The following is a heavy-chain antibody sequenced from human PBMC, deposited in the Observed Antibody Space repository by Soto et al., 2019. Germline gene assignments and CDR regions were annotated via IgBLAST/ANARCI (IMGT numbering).Heavy chain of an antibody. J-gene: IGHJ4*02. CDR3: TTDYPRSLPGY. Sequence: PGGSLRLSCAASGFTFSNAWISWVRQAPGKGLEWVGRIKSKTDGGTTDYAAPVKGRFTISRDDSKNTLYLQMNSLKTADTAVYDCTTDYPRSLPGYWGQGTLVTVSS. CDR1: GFTFSNAW. CDR2: IKSKTDGGTT. V-gene: IGHV3-15*01.